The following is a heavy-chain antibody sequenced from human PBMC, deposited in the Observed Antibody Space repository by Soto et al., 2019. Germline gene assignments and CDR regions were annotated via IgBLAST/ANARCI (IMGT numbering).Heavy chain of an antibody. Sequence: PGGSLRLSCAASGFTFSSYSMNWVRQAPGKGLEWVSSISSSSSYIYYADPVKGRFTISRDNAKNSLYLQMNSLRAEDTAVYYCARDVPSTPKYYYDSSGYYYGAQGFDYWGQGTLVTVSS. J-gene: IGHJ4*02. CDR2: ISSSSSYI. V-gene: IGHV3-21*01. CDR3: ARDVPSTPKYYYDSSGYYYGAQGFDY. CDR1: GFTFSSYS. D-gene: IGHD3-22*01.